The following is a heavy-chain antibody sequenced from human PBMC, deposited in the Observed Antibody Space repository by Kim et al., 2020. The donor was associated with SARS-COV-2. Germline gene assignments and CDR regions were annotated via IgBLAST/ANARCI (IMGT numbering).Heavy chain of an antibody. CDR3: AKGRSDIVVMTAILDGGWFDP. D-gene: IGHD2-21*02. J-gene: IGHJ5*02. Sequence: GGSLRLSCAASGFTFSSYAMRWVRQAPGKGLEWVSAISGSGGSTYYADSVKGRFTISRDNSKNTLYLQMNSLRAEDTAVYYCAKGRSDIVVMTAILDGGWFDPWGQGTLVTVSP. V-gene: IGHV3-23*01. CDR1: GFTFSSYA. CDR2: ISGSGGST.